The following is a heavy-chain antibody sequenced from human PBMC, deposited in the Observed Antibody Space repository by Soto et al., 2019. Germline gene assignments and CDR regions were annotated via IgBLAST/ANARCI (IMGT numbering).Heavy chain of an antibody. CDR3: ARDVRPGVVDFQH. V-gene: IGHV1-69*01. J-gene: IGHJ1*01. D-gene: IGHD3-3*01. CDR1: GGTFSSYA. Sequence: QVQLVQSGAEVKKPWSSVKVSCKAYGGTFSSYAISWVRQAPGQGLEWMGGIIPIFGTANYAQKFQGRVTITADESTSTAYMDLSSLRSEDTAVYYCARDVRPGVVDFQHWGQGTLVTVSS. CDR2: IIPIFGTA.